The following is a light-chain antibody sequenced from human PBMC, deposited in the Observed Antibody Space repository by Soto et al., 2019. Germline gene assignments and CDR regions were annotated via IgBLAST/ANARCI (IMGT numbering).Light chain of an antibody. CDR3: QVWDSTTDHRV. J-gene: IGLJ1*01. CDR1: NIGSKG. V-gene: IGLV3-21*04. CDR2: YDS. Sequence: SYELTQPPSVSVAPGKTASITCGGNNIGSKGVHWYQQKPGQAPVLVIYYDSARPSGIPERFSGSNSGNTATLTISRVEAGDEADYYCQVWDSTTDHRVSGTGTKLTVL.